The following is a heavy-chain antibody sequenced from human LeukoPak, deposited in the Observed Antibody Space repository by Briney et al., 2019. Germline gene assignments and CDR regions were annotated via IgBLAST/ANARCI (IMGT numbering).Heavy chain of an antibody. CDR2: ISSSSSYI. V-gene: IGHV3-21*01. CDR3: ARDYGDYNDAFDI. CDR1: GFTFSSYS. Sequence: GVSLRLSCAASGFTFSSYSMNWVRQAPGKGLEWVSSISSSSSYIYYADSVKGRFTISRDNAKNSLYLQMNSLRAEDTAVYYCARDYGDYNDAFDIWGQGTMVTVSS. D-gene: IGHD4-17*01. J-gene: IGHJ3*02.